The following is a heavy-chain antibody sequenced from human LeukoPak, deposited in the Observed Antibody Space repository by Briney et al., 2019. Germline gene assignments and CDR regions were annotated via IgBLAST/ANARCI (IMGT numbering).Heavy chain of an antibody. J-gene: IGHJ6*03. V-gene: IGHV4-34*01. D-gene: IGHD3-10*01. Sequence: SETLSLTCAVYGGSFSGYYWSWIRQPPGKGLEWIGEINHSGSTNYNPSLKSRVTISVDTSKNQFSLKLSSVTAADTAVYYCARKGPRMVRGVIISPGTYYYYYYMDVWGRGTTVTISS. CDR2: INHSGST. CDR3: ARKGPRMVRGVIISPGTYYYYYYMDV. CDR1: GGSFSGYY.